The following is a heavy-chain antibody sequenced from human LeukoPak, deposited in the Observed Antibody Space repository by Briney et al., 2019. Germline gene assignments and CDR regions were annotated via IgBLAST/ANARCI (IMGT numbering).Heavy chain of an antibody. Sequence: PGGSLRLSCAASGFTFSSYGMSWVRQAPGKGLEWVSAISGSGGSTYYADSVKGRFTISRDNAKNSLYLQMNSLRAEDTAVYYCARAWTDDYWGQGTLVTVSS. CDR2: ISGSGGST. CDR3: ARAWTDDY. D-gene: IGHD3/OR15-3a*01. J-gene: IGHJ4*02. CDR1: GFTFSSYG. V-gene: IGHV3-23*01.